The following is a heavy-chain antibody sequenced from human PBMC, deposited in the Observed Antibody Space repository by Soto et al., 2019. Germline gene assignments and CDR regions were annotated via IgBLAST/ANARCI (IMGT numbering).Heavy chain of an antibody. V-gene: IGHV3-49*03. Sequence: GGSLRLSCTASGFTFSDHAIVWFRQAPGKGLEWVGFITSKRYGGTPEFAPSVKGRFIISRDDSKSIAYLQMNNLKAEDTGMYYCTRVPPRRRNLGHEFDYWGQEPWSPSPQ. CDR1: GFTFSDHA. CDR2: ITSKRYGGTP. J-gene: IGHJ4*01. D-gene: IGHD1-1*01. CDR3: TRVPPRRRNLGHEFDY.